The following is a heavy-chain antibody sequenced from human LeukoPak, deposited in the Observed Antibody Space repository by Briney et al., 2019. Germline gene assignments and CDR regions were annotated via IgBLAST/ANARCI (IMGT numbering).Heavy chain of an antibody. V-gene: IGHV4-38-2*02. D-gene: IGHD5-18*01. CDR3: ARIEDVTRGYNHAYYFDY. CDR1: GYSISSDYY. CDR2: IFHNGNT. Sequence: ASETLSLTFTVSGYSISSDYYWGWIRQPPGKGLEWIGNIFHNGNTYYNPSLKSRVTMSIDTSKKQFSLKLRTATAADTAVYYCARIEDVTRGYNHAYYFDYWGQGTLVTVSS. J-gene: IGHJ4*02.